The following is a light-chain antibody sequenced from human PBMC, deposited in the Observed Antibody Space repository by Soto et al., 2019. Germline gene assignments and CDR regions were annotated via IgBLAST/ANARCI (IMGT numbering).Light chain of an antibody. CDR3: QQHANWPLT. CDR1: QSVGNN. V-gene: IGKV3-11*01. CDR2: EAS. J-gene: IGKJ4*01. Sequence: EIVLTQSPATLSLSPGERATLSCRASQSVGNNLAWYQQKPGQAPSLLIYEASTRATGIPARFSGSGSGTDFTLTISSLEPEDFAVYYCQQHANWPLTFGGGTKVDIK.